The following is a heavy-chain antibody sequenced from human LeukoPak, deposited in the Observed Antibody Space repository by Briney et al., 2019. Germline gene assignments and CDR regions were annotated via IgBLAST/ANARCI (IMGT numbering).Heavy chain of an antibody. Sequence: PGGSLRLSCTVARITFRNAWMSWVRQAPGKGFEWVGRIKSKSEGGGTEYAAPVKGGFIISRDDSRNSLFLQMNSLRIDDTAVYYCATGIVTGTAHWGQGTLVTVSP. V-gene: IGHV3-15*01. CDR3: ATGIVTGTAH. D-gene: IGHD1-20*01. CDR2: IKSKSEGGGT. J-gene: IGHJ4*02. CDR1: RITFRNAW.